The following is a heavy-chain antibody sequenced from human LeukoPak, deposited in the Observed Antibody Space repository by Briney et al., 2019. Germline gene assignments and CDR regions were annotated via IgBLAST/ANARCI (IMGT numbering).Heavy chain of an antibody. CDR2: IIPILGIA. Sequence: SVKVSCKASGGTFSSYTISWVRQAPGQGLEWMGRIIPILGIANYAQKFQGRVTITADKSTNTAYMELSSLRSEDTAVYYCARGPYGTGSHFDFWGQGTLVTVSP. D-gene: IGHD3-10*01. CDR3: ARGPYGTGSHFDF. V-gene: IGHV1-69*02. J-gene: IGHJ4*02. CDR1: GGTFSSYT.